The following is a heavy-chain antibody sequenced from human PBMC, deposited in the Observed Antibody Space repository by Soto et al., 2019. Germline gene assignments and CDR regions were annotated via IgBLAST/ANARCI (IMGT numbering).Heavy chain of an antibody. V-gene: IGHV1-45*02. CDR2: ITPFNGNT. CDR1: GYTFTYRY. CDR3: ARSNYYGSGSYYGRSGMDV. D-gene: IGHD3-10*01. Sequence: SVKVSCKASGYTFTYRYLHWVRQAPGQALEWMGWITPFNGNTNYAQKFQDRVTITRDRSMRTAYMELSSLRSEDTAMYYCARSNYYGSGSYYGRSGMDVCGQGTTVTVSS. J-gene: IGHJ6*02.